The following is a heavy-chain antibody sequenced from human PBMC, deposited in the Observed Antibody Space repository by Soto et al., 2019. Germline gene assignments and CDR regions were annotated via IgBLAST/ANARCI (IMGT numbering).Heavy chain of an antibody. V-gene: IGHV3-48*03. CDR1: GFTFSSYE. CDR3: ARGFRYYDSSGYPY. D-gene: IGHD3-22*01. Sequence: GGSLRLSXAASGFTFSSYEMNWVRQAPGKGLEWVSYISSSGSTIYYADSVKGRFTISRDNAKNSLYLQMNSLRAEDTAVYYCARGFRYYDSSGYPYWGQGTLVTVSS. CDR2: ISSSGSTI. J-gene: IGHJ4*02.